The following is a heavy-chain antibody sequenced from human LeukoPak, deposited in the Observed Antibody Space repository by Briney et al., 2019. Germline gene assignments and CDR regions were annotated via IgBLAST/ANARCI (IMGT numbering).Heavy chain of an antibody. CDR2: ISYDGSNK. V-gene: IGHV3-30*03. CDR1: GFTFSSYG. J-gene: IGHJ4*02. D-gene: IGHD5-18*01. Sequence: GGSLRLSCAASGFTFSSYGMHWVRQAPGKGLEWVAVISYDGSNKYYADSVKGRFTISRDNSKNTLYLQMNSLRAEDTAVYYCARMPDVYSYGLGLDYWGQGTLVTVSS. CDR3: ARMPDVYSYGLGLDY.